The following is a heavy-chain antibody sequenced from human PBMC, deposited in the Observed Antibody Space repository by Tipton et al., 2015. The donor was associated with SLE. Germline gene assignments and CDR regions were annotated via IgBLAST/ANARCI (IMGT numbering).Heavy chain of an antibody. CDR2: ISYDGSNK. J-gene: IGHJ6*02. CDR1: GFTFSGYA. V-gene: IGHV3-30*04. D-gene: IGHD2-15*01. Sequence: SLRLSCAASGFTFSGYAMHWVRQAPGKGLEWVAVISYDGSNKYYADSVKGRFTISRDNSKNTLYLQMNSLRAEDTAVYYCARDLVVGYYGMDVWGQGTTVTVSS. CDR3: ARDLVVGYYGMDV.